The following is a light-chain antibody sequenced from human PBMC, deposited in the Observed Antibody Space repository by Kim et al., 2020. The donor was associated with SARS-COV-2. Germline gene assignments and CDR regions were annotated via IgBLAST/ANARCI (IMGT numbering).Light chain of an antibody. CDR1: NIGSKS. V-gene: IGLV3-21*04. Sequence: SYELTQPFSVSVAPGKTARITCGGNNIGSKSVHWYQQKPGQAPVLVIYYDSDRPSGIPERFSGSNSGNTATLTISRVEAGDEADYYCQVWDSSSDHWVFGGGTQLTVL. CDR3: QVWDSSSDHWV. CDR2: YDS. J-gene: IGLJ3*02.